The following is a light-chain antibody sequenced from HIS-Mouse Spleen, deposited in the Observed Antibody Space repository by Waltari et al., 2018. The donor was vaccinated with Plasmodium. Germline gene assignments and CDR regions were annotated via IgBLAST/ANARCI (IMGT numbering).Light chain of an antibody. V-gene: IGLV2-11*01. CDR2: DVS. J-gene: IGLJ3*02. Sequence: QSALTQPRSVSGSPGQSVTLPCPGTTSDVGGSNYVSWYQQHPGKAPKLMIYDVSKRPSGVPDRFSGSKSGNTASLTISGLQAEDEADYYCCSYAGSYTWVFGGGTKLTVL. CDR3: CSYAGSYTWV. CDR1: TSDVGGSNY.